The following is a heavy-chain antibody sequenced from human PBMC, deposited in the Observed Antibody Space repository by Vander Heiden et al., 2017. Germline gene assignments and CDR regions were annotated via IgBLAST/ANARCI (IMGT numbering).Heavy chain of an antibody. CDR3: ATHDRTTVTNNWFDP. CDR1: GGSISSSSYY. D-gene: IGHD4-4*01. V-gene: IGHV4-39*01. Sequence: QLQLQESGPGLVKPSETLSLTCTVSGGSISSSSYYWGWIRQPPGKGLEWIGSIYYSGSTYYNPSLKSRVTISVDTSKNQVSLKLSSVTAAETAVYYCATHDRTTVTNNWFDPWGQGTMVTVSS. CDR2: IYYSGST. J-gene: IGHJ5*02.